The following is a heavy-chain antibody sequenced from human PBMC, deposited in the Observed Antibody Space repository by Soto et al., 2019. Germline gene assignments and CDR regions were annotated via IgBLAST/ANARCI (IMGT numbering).Heavy chain of an antibody. Sequence: PGGSLRLSCAASGFTIDTHAMHWVRQAPGKGLEWVAGISWDSGKIGYADSVKGRFSVSRDNAKNSLYLQMSSLKPEDTAFYFSARDNNGLYGEPESTWFDTWGQGTLVTVSS. CDR1: GFTIDTHA. V-gene: IGHV3-9*01. D-gene: IGHD3-10*01. J-gene: IGHJ5*02. CDR3: ARDNNGLYGEPESTWFDT. CDR2: ISWDSGKI.